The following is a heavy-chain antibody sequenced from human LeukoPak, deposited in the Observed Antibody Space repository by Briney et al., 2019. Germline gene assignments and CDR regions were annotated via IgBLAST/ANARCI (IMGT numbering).Heavy chain of an antibody. Sequence: GGSLRLSCAASRFTFSFYWMDWVRQAPGKGLEWVAVIWYDGSNKYYADSVKGRFTISRDNSKNTLYLQMNSLRAEDTAVYYCASSLVGATLDYWGQGTLVTVSS. J-gene: IGHJ4*02. D-gene: IGHD1-26*01. CDR2: IWYDGSNK. CDR1: RFTFSFYW. CDR3: ASSLVGATLDY. V-gene: IGHV3-33*08.